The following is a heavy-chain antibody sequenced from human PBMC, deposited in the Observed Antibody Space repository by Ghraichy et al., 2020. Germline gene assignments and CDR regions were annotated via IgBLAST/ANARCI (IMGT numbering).Heavy chain of an antibody. D-gene: IGHD3-10*01. J-gene: IGHJ5*02. CDR1: GYTFTSYD. CDR3: ARVRSGLLWASLFDP. Sequence: ASVKVSCKASGYTFTSYDINWVRQATGQGLEWMGWMNPNSGNTGYAQKFQGRVTMTRNTSISTAYMELSSLRSEDTAVYYCARVRSGLLWASLFDPWGQGTLVTVSS. V-gene: IGHV1-8*01. CDR2: MNPNSGNT.